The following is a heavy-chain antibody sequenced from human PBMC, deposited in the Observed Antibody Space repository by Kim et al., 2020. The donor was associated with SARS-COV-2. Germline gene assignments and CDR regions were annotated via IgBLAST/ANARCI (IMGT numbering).Heavy chain of an antibody. CDR3: VSAAHP. CDR2: ISWNSGSI. J-gene: IGHJ5*02. D-gene: IGHD6-13*01. CDR1: GFTFDDYA. Sequence: GGSLRLSCAASGFTFDDYAMHWVRQAPGKGLEWVSGISWNSGSIGYADSVKGRFTISRDNAKNSLYLQMNSLRAEDTALYYCVSAAHPWGQGTLVTVSS. V-gene: IGHV3-9*01.